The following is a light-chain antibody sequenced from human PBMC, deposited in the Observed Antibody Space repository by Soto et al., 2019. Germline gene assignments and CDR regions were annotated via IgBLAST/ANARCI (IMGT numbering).Light chain of an antibody. Sequence: QSVLTQPPSASGSPGPTVTISCTGTSSDVGKYDYVSWFQHHPGKDPQHIIYEVSKRPSGITDRFSGSKPGSPASLTVSGLLTEDEADYDCNSYLAGSNVLGSGTKAPVL. J-gene: IGLJ1*01. CDR3: NSYLAGSNV. CDR2: EVS. CDR1: SSDVGKYDY. V-gene: IGLV2-8*01.